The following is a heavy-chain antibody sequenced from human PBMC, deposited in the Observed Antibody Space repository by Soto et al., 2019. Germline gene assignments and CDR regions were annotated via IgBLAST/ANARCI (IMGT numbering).Heavy chain of an antibody. CDR1: GYTFTSYA. CDR3: ARVAPTVTTIPLNFDY. Sequence: VKVSCKASGYTFTSYAMHWVRQAPGQRLEWMGWINAGNGNTKYSQKFQGRVTITRDTSASTAYMELSSLRSEDTAVYYCARVAPTVTTIPLNFDYWGQGTLVTVSS. D-gene: IGHD4-4*01. V-gene: IGHV1-3*01. CDR2: INAGNGNT. J-gene: IGHJ4*02.